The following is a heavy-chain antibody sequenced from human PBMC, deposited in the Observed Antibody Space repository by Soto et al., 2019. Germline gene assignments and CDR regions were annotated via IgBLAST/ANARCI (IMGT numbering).Heavy chain of an antibody. V-gene: IGHV3-7*03. CDR2: IKRDGSGT. Sequence: GGSLRLSCAASGFTFSSYWMSWVRQAPGKGLEWVASIKRDGSGTYYVDSVKGRFTISRDNAKNSLFLQINSLRAEDTAVFYCTRSSDSGPYCGGVDVWGLGTMVTVSS. CDR1: GFTFSSYW. D-gene: IGHD1-26*01. J-gene: IGHJ6*02. CDR3: TRSSDSGPYCGGVDV.